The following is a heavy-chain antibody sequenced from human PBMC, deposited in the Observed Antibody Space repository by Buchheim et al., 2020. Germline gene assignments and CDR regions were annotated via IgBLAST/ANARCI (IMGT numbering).Heavy chain of an antibody. D-gene: IGHD2-15*01. V-gene: IGHV4-59*08. CDR2: IYYSGSP. CDR3: ARHAAAALDY. CDR1: GGSISSYF. J-gene: IGHJ4*02. Sequence: QVQLQESGPGLVKPSETLSLTCTVSGGSISSYFWSWIRQPPGKGLEWIGFIYYSGSPTYHPSLKSRVTISVDTSKNQFSLKLSSVTAADTAVYYCARHAAAALDYWGQGTL.